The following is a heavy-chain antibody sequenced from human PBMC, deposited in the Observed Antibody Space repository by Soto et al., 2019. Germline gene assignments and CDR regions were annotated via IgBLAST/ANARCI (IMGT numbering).Heavy chain of an antibody. CDR2: ISLDGCNK. V-gene: IGHV3-30*03. CDR1: LLIFISYN. J-gene: IGHJ6*02. CDR3: GLPFFGQGVHYYYDMGV. Sequence: GGSXRLSCAASLLIFISYNLQWLRHATGRGLGWVANISLDGCNKSFPDPVKGRFTFSRDSSKNTVYLQTYSLRLEEAVRSSNGLPFFGQGVHYYYDMGVWGQGTTVNVYS. D-gene: IGHD2-8*01.